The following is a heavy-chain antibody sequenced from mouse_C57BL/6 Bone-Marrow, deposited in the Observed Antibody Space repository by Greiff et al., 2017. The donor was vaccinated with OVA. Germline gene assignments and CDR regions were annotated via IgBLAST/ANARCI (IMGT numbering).Heavy chain of an antibody. CDR2: INPNNGGT. D-gene: IGHD2-4*01. V-gene: IGHV1-18*01. J-gene: IGHJ4*01. Sequence: EVKLMESGPELVKPGASVKIPCKASGYTFTDYNMDWVKQSHGKSLEWIGDINPNNGGTIYNQKFKGKATLTVDKSSSTAYMELRSLTSEDTAVYYCARENYDYDSMDYWGQGTSVTVSS. CDR1: GYTFTDYN. CDR3: ARENYDYDSMDY.